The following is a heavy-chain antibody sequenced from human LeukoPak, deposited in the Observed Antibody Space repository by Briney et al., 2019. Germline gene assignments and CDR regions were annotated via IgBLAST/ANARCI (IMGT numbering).Heavy chain of an antibody. J-gene: IGHJ4*02. CDR1: GGTFSSYA. V-gene: IGHV1-69*13. D-gene: IGHD1-26*01. CDR3: ARDSVRYSGSYFDLVYYFNY. Sequence: ASVKVSCKASGGTFSSYAISWVRQAPGQGLEWMGGIIPIFGTANYAQKFQGRVTITADESTSTAYMELSSLRSEDTAVYYCARDSVRYSGSYFDLVYYFNYWGQGTLVTVSS. CDR2: IIPIFGTA.